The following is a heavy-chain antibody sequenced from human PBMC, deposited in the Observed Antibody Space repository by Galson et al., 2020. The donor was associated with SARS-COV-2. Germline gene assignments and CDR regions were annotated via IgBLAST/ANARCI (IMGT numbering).Heavy chain of an antibody. J-gene: IGHJ3*02. CDR2: ISCSGGST. CDR3: AKDYDGSGSYSHAFDI. Sequence: GGSLRLSCAASGFTFSSYAMSWVRQAPGKGLEWVSAISCSGGSTYYADSVKGRFTISRDNSKNTLYLQMNSLRAEDTAVYYCAKDYDGSGSYSHAFDIWGQGTMVTVSS. CDR1: GFTFSSYA. D-gene: IGHD3-10*01. V-gene: IGHV3-23*01.